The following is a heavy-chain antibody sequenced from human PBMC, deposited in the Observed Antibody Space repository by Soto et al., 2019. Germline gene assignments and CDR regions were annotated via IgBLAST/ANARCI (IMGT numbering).Heavy chain of an antibody. CDR1: GFTFSSYD. Sequence: GGSLRLSCVASGFTFSSYDMDWVRQAPGKGLEWVAYISGGGTIMYGVSVKGRFTISRGDADNSLYLQMNSLRAGDTAVYYCTKEKYVTNSVYDAFDVWGRGTMVTVSS. D-gene: IGHD3-22*01. J-gene: IGHJ3*01. CDR3: TKEKYVTNSVYDAFDV. V-gene: IGHV3-48*03. CDR2: ISGGGTI.